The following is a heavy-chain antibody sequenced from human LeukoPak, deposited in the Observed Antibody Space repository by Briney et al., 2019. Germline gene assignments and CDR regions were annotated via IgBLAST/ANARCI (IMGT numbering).Heavy chain of an antibody. V-gene: IGHV3-48*04. D-gene: IGHD2-2*01. CDR2: ISSSGTTI. J-gene: IGHJ4*02. CDR3: ARKYCSTTSCLFDN. CDR1: GFPFSNYW. Sequence: PGGSLRLSCAASGFPFSNYWMHWVRQAPGKGLEWVSDISSSGTTIYYADSVKGRFTIPRDNAKNSLYPQMNSMRAEDAAVYYFARKYCSTTSCLFDNWGQGTLVTVSS.